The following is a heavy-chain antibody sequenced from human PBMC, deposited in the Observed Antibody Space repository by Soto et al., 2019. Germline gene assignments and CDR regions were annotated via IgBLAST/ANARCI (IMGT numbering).Heavy chain of an antibody. D-gene: IGHD1-26*01. CDR1: GGSISVYY. J-gene: IGHJ4*02. CDR3: ARGVGSSPPRY. V-gene: IGHV4-59*01. Sequence: SETLSLTCTISGGSISVYYWSWVRQPPGHELEWIGYIYASGSPYYNPSLRSRVTISADTSKNQISLKLTSPTAADTAVYYCARGVGSSPPRYWGRGTLVTVS. CDR2: IYASGSP.